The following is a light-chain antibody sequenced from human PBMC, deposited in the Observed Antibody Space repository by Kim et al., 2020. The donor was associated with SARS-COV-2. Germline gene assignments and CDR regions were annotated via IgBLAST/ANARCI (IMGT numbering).Light chain of an antibody. V-gene: IGLV3-19*01. CDR2: GKN. Sequence: VALGQTVKSTCQGDSLRSYYATWYQQQPGQAPILVIYGKNNRPSGIPDRFSGSSSGNTASLTITGTQAGDEADYYCNSRDSNDNVVFGGGTQLTVL. CDR1: SLRSYY. CDR3: NSRDSNDNVV. J-gene: IGLJ2*01.